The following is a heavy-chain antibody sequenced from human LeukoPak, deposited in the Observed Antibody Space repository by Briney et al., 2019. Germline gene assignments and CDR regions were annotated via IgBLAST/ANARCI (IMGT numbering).Heavy chain of an antibody. V-gene: IGHV3-23*01. Sequence: GSLRLSCAASGFTFSNYAMNWVRQAPGKGLEWVSTISGGGVNTYYTDSVEGRFTISRDNSKNTLYLQMNSLRVEDTAVYYCATDRAWGGFDYWGLGALVTVSS. D-gene: IGHD3-16*01. CDR1: GFTFSNYA. J-gene: IGHJ4*02. CDR2: ISGGGVNT. CDR3: ATDRAWGGFDY.